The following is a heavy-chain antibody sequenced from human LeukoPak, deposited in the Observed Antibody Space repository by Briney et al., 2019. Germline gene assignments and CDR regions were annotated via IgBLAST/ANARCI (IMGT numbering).Heavy chain of an antibody. CDR2: INHSGNT. CDR3: ARLRAVTRSSSWLQVRRRFDY. V-gene: IGHV4-34*01. D-gene: IGHD6-13*01. Sequence: KPSETLSLTCGIYGGSLRDYSWTWIRQPPGKGLEWIGEINHSGNTNYNPSLKSRVTISVDTSKNQFSLKLSSVTAADTAVYYCARLRAVTRSSSWLQVRRRFDYWGQGTLVTVSS. CDR1: GGSLRDYS. J-gene: IGHJ4*02.